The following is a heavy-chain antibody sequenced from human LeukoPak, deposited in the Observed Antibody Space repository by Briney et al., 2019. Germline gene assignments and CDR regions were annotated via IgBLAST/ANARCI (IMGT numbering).Heavy chain of an antibody. V-gene: IGHV4-61*01. CDR3: ARTTHPDEKQWPFFDY. CDR2: FYCSSNN. D-gene: IGHD6-19*01. CDR1: GDSINSCRQN. J-gene: IGHJ4*02. Sequence: SETLSLTCTVSGDSINSCRQNWSWIPQPHGKELEWIAYFYCSSNNKHNPSLQSRVTISADRPMNQFSLRVTSVTAADTAVYYCARTTHPDEKQWPFFDYWGQGVLVTVSS.